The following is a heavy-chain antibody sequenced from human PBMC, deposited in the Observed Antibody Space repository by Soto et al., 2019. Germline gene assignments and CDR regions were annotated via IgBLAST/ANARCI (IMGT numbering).Heavy chain of an antibody. V-gene: IGHV4-59*08. CDR2: VYYNGGS. Sequence: QVQLQESGPGLVKPSETLSLTCTVSGGSIDGYNCAWIRQPPGKALEWVGYVYYNGGSSYNPSLKSRVTLSTDPSKSQFSLQLRSVTAADTAVYYCARQGIGNLHGLVDVWGRGTTVTVSS. CDR3: ARQGIGNLHGLVDV. CDR1: GGSIDGYN. D-gene: IGHD3-10*01. J-gene: IGHJ6*02.